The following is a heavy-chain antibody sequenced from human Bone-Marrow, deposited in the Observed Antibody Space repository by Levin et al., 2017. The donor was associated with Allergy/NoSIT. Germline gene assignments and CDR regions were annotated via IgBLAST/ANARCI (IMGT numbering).Heavy chain of an antibody. D-gene: IGHD2/OR15-2a*01. Sequence: PGGSLRLSCAASGFTFSSYGMHWVRQAPGKGLEWVAVISYDGSNKYYADSVKGRFTISRDNSKNTLYLQMNSLRAEDTAVYYCAKAHIRCGYFLSGYYYYGMDVWGQGTTVTVSS. CDR3: AKAHIRCGYFLSGYYYYGMDV. CDR2: ISYDGSNK. J-gene: IGHJ6*02. V-gene: IGHV3-30*18. CDR1: GFTFSSYG.